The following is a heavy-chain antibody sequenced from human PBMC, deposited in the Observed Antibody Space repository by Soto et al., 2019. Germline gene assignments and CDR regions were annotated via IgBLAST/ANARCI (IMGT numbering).Heavy chain of an antibody. J-gene: IGHJ4*02. CDR1: GYSFTSLD. V-gene: IGHV1-8*01. CDR2: MHRGTGRT. D-gene: IGHD1-26*01. Sequence: ASVKVASEASGYSFTSLDINWVRQTAGQGLEGSGCMHRGTGRTGYSQKFQGRVTMARDTSINSTYMELTTLTSADPAFYSCAGGVSAGVEYWGQGTLVTVSS. CDR3: AGGVSAGVEY.